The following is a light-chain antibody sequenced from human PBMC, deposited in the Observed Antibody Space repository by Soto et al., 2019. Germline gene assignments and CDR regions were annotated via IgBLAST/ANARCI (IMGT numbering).Light chain of an antibody. V-gene: IGKV3-20*01. J-gene: IGKJ1*01. Sequence: EIVLTQSPGTLSLSPGERATLSCRASQSVGDTYLAWYQQNPGQAPRLLMYSTSIRATGSPDRFSGSGSGTDFALTISRLDPEDFAVYYCQHYDRAPMWTFGQGTKVDIK. CDR2: STS. CDR3: QHYDRAPMWT. CDR1: QSVGDTY.